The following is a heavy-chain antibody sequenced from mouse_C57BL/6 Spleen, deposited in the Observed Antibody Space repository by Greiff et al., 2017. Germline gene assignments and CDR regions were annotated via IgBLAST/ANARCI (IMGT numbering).Heavy chain of an antibody. V-gene: IGHV1-53*01. J-gene: IGHJ3*01. CDR2: LNPSYGGT. Sequence: QVQLQQPGTELVKPGASVKLSCKASGYTFPSSWMHWVKQRPGQGLEWIGNLNPSYGGTTYNEKFKRTDTLTVDKSSSTVYMQLSSLTSEDSAVYYCARWYYGSSWFAYWGQGTLVTVSA. CDR1: GYTFPSSW. CDR3: ARWYYGSSWFAY. D-gene: IGHD1-1*01.